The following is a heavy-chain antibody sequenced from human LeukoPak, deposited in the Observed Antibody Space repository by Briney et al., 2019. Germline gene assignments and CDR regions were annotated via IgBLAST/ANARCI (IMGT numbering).Heavy chain of an antibody. CDR3: AKEGRSSTPGY. Sequence: PSETLSLTCTVSGGSIGSYSWSWIRQPVGKGLEWIGRISTSESPNYNPSLKSRVTMSVDTSKNQFSLRLTSVTAADTAVYYCAKEGRSSTPGYWGQGSLVTVSS. CDR2: ISTSESP. D-gene: IGHD2-15*01. V-gene: IGHV4-4*07. J-gene: IGHJ4*02. CDR1: GGSIGSYS.